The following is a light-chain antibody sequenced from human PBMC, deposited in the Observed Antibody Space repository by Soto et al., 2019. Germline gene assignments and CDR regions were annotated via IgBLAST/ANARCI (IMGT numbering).Light chain of an antibody. V-gene: IGKV1-9*01. CDR2: TAS. CDR1: QGISSY. J-gene: IGKJ1*01. Sequence: DIQLTQSPSFLSASVGDRVTITCRASQGISSYLAWYQLKPGKAPKLLISTASSLQSGVPLRFSGSGSGTEFTLTISSLQPEDFATYYCQQLDSYPRTFGQGTKVDIK. CDR3: QQLDSYPRT.